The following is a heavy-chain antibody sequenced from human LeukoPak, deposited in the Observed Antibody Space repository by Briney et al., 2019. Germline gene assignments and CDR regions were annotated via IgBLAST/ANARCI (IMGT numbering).Heavy chain of an antibody. CDR2: IYYSGST. D-gene: IGHD3-22*01. V-gene: IGHV4-59*01. J-gene: IGHJ3*02. Sequence: PPETLSLTCTVSGGSISSYYWSWIRQPPGKGLEWIGYIYYSGSTNYNPSLKSRVTISVDTSKNQFSLKLSSVTAADTAVYYCARAYYYDSSGYKNAFDIWGQGTMVTVSS. CDR1: GGSISSYY. CDR3: ARAYYYDSSGYKNAFDI.